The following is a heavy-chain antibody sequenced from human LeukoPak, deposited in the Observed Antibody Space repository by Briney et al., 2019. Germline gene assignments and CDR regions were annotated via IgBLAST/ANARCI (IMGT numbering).Heavy chain of an antibody. CDR3: ARGYSSSFLSAFDI. V-gene: IGHV1-69*05. CDR1: GGTFSSYA. CDR2: IIPIFGTA. Sequence: SVKVSCKASGGTFSSYAISWVRQAPGQGLEWMGGIIPIFGTANYAQKFQGRVTITTDESTSTAYMELSSLRSEDTAVYYCARGYSSSFLSAFDIWGQGTMVTVSS. D-gene: IGHD6-6*01. J-gene: IGHJ3*02.